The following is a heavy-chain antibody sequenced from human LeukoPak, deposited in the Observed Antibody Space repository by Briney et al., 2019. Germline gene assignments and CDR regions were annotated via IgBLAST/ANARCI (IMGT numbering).Heavy chain of an antibody. CDR3: ARDRAGTVVATFDY. D-gene: IGHD5-12*01. CDR2: IIPIHGIA. Sequence: SVKVSCKASGGTFSSYAISWVRQAPGQGLEWMGRIIPIHGIANYAQKFQGRVTITADKSTSTAYMELSSLRSEDTAVYYCARDRAGTVVATFDYWGQGTLVTVSS. CDR1: GGTFSSYA. V-gene: IGHV1-69*04. J-gene: IGHJ4*02.